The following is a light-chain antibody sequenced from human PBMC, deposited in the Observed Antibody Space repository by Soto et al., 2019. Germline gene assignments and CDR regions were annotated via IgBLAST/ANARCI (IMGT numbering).Light chain of an antibody. J-gene: IGKJ5*01. CDR1: QSVSSSY. CDR2: GAS. Sequence: EIVLTQSPGTLSLSPGERATLSCRASQSVSSSYLAWYQQKPGQAPRLLIYGASSRATGIPDRFSGSGSGTELTLTISILEPEDFAVYYCQQYGSSPQTFGQGTRREIK. V-gene: IGKV3-20*01. CDR3: QQYGSSPQT.